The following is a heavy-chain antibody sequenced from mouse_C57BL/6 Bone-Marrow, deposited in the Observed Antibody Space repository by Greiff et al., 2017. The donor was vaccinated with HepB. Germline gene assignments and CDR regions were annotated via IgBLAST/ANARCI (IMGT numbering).Heavy chain of an antibody. J-gene: IGHJ4*01. CDR1: GFTFSDYG. Sequence: EVQRVESGGGLVKPGGSLKLSCAASGFTFSDYGMHWVRQAPEKGLEWVAYISSGSSTIYYADTVKGRFTISRDNAKNTLFLQMTSLRSEDTAMYYCARWYYLYAMDYWGQGTSVTVSS. V-gene: IGHV5-17*01. D-gene: IGHD5-5*01. CDR2: ISSGSSTI. CDR3: ARWYYLYAMDY.